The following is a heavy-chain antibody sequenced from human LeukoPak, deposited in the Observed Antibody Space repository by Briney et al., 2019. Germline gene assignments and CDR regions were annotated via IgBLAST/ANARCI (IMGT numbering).Heavy chain of an antibody. CDR1: GFTFSSYW. CDR3: ARVVIAAPGY. CDR2: ISSDGRRT. V-gene: IGHV3-74*01. Sequence: AGGSLRLSCAASGFTFSSYWMHWVRHAPGKGLVWVSCISSDGRRTNYGASVEGRSTTRKDNAKNMLYLQMNRRSGDDTVEYCCARVVIAAPGYCGQGTLVTVSS. D-gene: IGHD6-13*01. J-gene: IGHJ4*02.